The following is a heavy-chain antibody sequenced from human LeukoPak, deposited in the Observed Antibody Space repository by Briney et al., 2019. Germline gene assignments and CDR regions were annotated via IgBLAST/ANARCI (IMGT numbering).Heavy chain of an antibody. Sequence: ASVKVSCKASGYTFTSYYMHWVRQAPGQGLEWMGGIIPIFGTANYAQKFQGRVTITADESTSTAYMELSSLRSEDTAVYYCARDRSGYSSGWHHSEPFDYWGQGTLVTVSS. V-gene: IGHV1-69*13. D-gene: IGHD6-19*01. CDR3: ARDRSGYSSGWHHSEPFDY. CDR2: IIPIFGTA. CDR1: GYTFTSYY. J-gene: IGHJ4*02.